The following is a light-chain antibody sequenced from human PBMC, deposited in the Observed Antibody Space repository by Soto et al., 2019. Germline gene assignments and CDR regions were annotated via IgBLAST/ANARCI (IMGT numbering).Light chain of an antibody. Sequence: QSVLTQPPSVSGAPGQRVTISCTGSSSNIGSTYDVQWYQQLPGTAPKLLIHGNTNRPSGVPDRFSGSKSGTSASLAITGLQADDEADYYCQDYDDSLRVHYVFGTGTKVTVL. J-gene: IGLJ1*01. V-gene: IGLV1-40*01. CDR1: SSNIGSTYD. CDR2: GNT. CDR3: QDYDDSLRVHYV.